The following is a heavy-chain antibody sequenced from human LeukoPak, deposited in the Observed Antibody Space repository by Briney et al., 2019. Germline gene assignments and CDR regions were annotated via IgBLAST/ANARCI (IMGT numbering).Heavy chain of an antibody. CDR2: IIPIFGTA. D-gene: IGHD2-15*01. CDR1: GGTFSSYA. CDR3: ASDGYCSGGSCYPTTELYFDY. V-gene: IGHV1-69*05. J-gene: IGHJ4*02. Sequence: GASVKVSCKASGGTFSSYAISWVLQAPGHGLEWMGRIIPIFGTANYAQKFQGRVTITTDESTSTAYMELSSLRSEDTAVYYCASDGYCSGGSCYPTTELYFDYWGQGTLVTVSS.